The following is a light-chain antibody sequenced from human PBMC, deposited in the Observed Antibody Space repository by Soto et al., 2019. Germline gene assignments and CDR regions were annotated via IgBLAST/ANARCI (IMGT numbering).Light chain of an antibody. CDR3: HQRSNWPPIT. CDR1: QSIGTY. J-gene: IGKJ5*01. V-gene: IGKV3-11*01. CDR2: DAS. Sequence: EIVLTQSPATLSLSPGERATLSCRASQSIGTYLAWYQQKPGQAPRLLIYDASNRAAAVPARFSGSGSGTDFTPTIISVEPDDFAVYYCHQRSNWPPITFGQGTRLDIK.